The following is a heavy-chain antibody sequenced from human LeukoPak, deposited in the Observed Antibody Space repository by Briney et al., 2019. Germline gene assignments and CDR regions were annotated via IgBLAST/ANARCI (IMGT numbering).Heavy chain of an antibody. CDR2: ISSSSSSI. V-gene: IGHV3-48*01. CDR1: GFTFSSYS. J-gene: IGHJ4*02. Sequence: GGSLRLSCAASGFTFSSYSMNWVRQAPGKGLEWVSYISSSSSSIYYADSVKGRFTISRDNAKNALYMQMNSLRAEDTAVYYCARADFWSGYYMXYWGQGTLVTVSS. CDR3: ARADFWSGYYMXY. D-gene: IGHD3-3*01.